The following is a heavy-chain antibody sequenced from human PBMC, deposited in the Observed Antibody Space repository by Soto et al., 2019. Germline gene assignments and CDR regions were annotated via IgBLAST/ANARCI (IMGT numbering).Heavy chain of an antibody. CDR2: ISSSGSDI. Sequence: GSLRLSCAASGFTFNTYSMNWVRQAPGKGLEWVSSISSSGSDIYADSVKGRFTISRDNAKNSLYLQMNSLRAEDTALYYCARDFLDTGWYGWFDPWGQGTLVTVS. V-gene: IGHV3-21*01. D-gene: IGHD6-19*01. CDR1: GFTFNTYS. J-gene: IGHJ5*02. CDR3: ARDFLDTGWYGWFDP.